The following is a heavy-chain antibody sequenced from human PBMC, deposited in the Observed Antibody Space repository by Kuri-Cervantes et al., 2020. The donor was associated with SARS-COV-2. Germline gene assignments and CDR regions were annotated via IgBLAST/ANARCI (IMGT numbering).Heavy chain of an antibody. Sequence: GESLKISCAASGFTFSSYGIHWVRQAPGKGLEWVAVISYDGSNKNYADSVKGRFTISRDNSKNTLYLQMNSLRAEDTAVYYCAREGNYGYYYYGMDVWGQGTTVTVSS. D-gene: IGHD4-11*01. CDR2: ISYDGSNK. J-gene: IGHJ6*02. CDR1: GFTFSSYG. CDR3: AREGNYGYYYYGMDV. V-gene: IGHV3-30*03.